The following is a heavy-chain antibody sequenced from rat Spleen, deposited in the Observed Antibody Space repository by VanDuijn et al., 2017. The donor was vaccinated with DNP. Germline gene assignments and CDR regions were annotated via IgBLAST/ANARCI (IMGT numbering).Heavy chain of an antibody. Sequence: EMHLQESGPGLVEPSQSLSLTCSVTGYSITSHYWGWIRKFPGNKMEYIGHISYSGSTNYNPSLRSRISITRDTSKNHFFLHLNSVTTEYTATYYCARWTRYFDYWGQGVMVTVSS. J-gene: IGHJ2*01. CDR3: ARWTRYFDY. CDR1: GYSITSHY. D-gene: IGHD1-7*01. CDR2: ISYSGST. V-gene: IGHV3-1*01.